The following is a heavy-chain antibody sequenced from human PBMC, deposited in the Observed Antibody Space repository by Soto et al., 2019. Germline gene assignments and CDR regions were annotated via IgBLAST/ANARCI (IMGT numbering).Heavy chain of an antibody. CDR1: GFTFSSYG. CDR2: ISYDGRNK. Sequence: QVQLVESGGGVVQPGRSLRLSCAASGFTFSSYGMHWVRQAPGKGLEWVAVISYDGRNKYYADSVKGRFTISRDNSKNTLYLQMNSLRAEDTAVYYCAKDSSSWYAEYFQHWGQGTLVTVSS. V-gene: IGHV3-30*18. CDR3: AKDSSSWYAEYFQH. D-gene: IGHD6-13*01. J-gene: IGHJ1*01.